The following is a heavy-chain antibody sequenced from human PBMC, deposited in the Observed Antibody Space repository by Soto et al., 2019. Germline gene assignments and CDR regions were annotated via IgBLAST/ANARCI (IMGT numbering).Heavy chain of an antibody. J-gene: IGHJ3*02. D-gene: IGHD4-17*01. CDR2: ISGSGGST. Sequence: GGSLRLSCAASGFTFSSYAMSWVRQAPGKGLEWVSAISGSGGSTYYADSVKGRFTISRDNSKNTLYLQMNSLRAEDTAVYYCAKDQPVRFTGDNDAFDIWGQGTMVTVSS. CDR1: GFTFSSYA. V-gene: IGHV3-23*01. CDR3: AKDQPVRFTGDNDAFDI.